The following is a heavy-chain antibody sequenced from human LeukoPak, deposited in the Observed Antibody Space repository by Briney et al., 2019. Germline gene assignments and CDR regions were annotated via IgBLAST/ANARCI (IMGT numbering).Heavy chain of an antibody. Sequence: HRASVKVSCKASGYTFTGYYMHWVRQAPGQGLEWMGWINPNSGGTNYAQKFQGRVTMTRDTSISTAYMELSRLRSDDTAVYYCARDSVLMVYVSLSLHRYGMDVWGQGTTVTVSS. CDR2: INPNSGGT. CDR1: GYTFTGYY. CDR3: ARDSVLMVYVSLSLHRYGMDV. J-gene: IGHJ6*02. D-gene: IGHD2-8*01. V-gene: IGHV1-2*02.